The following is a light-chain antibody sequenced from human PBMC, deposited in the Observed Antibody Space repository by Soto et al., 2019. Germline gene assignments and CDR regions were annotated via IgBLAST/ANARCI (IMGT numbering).Light chain of an antibody. Sequence: EIVLTQSPGTLSLSPGERATLSCRASQSISSSYLAWYQQKPGQAPRLLVYGASSRATGIPDRFSGSGSGTDFTLTISRLEPEDVAVYYCQQYGSSRFTFGPGTKVGIK. J-gene: IGKJ3*01. CDR2: GAS. CDR3: QQYGSSRFT. V-gene: IGKV3-20*01. CDR1: QSISSSY.